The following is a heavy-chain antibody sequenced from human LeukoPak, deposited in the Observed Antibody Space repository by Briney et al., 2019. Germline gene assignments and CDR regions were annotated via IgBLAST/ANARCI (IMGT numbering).Heavy chain of an antibody. D-gene: IGHD5-18*01. CDR2: ISAYNGNT. Sequence: ASVKLSCKASGYSFTSYGLSWVRQAPGQGLEWMGWISAYNGNTNYAQKLQGRVTMTTDTSTSTAYMELRSLRSDDTAVYYCARDSRGFSYGSVDYWGQGTLVTVSS. V-gene: IGHV1-18*01. J-gene: IGHJ4*02. CDR3: ARDSRGFSYGSVDY. CDR1: GYSFTSYG.